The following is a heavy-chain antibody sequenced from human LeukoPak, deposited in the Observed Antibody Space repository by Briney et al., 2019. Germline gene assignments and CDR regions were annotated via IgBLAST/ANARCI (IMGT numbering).Heavy chain of an antibody. V-gene: IGHV1-2*06. CDR2: INPNIGGT. D-gene: IGHD4-17*01. CDR3: ARAVGHCTTTGCLEATVNYAFDI. CDR1: GYTFSGHY. J-gene: IGHJ3*02. Sequence: ASVKVSCKTSGYTFSGHYMHWVRQAPGQGLEWMGRINPNIGGTNYAQRFQGRVTMTIDTSISSAYMDLSGLKSDDTAVYYCARAVGHCTTTGCLEATVNYAFDIWGQGTMVSVSS.